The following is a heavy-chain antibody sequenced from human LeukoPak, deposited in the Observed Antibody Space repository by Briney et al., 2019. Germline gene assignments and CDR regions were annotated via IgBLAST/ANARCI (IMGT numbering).Heavy chain of an antibody. V-gene: IGHV4-61*02. D-gene: IGHD4/OR15-4a*01. CDR3: AGATGAFDY. J-gene: IGHJ4*02. CDR1: GGSISRGSYY. CDR2: IYTSGST. Sequence: PSETLSLTCTVSGGSISRGSYYWSWIRQPAGKGLEWIGRIYTSGSTNYNPSLKRRVTISVDTSKNQFSLRLSSVTAANTAVYYCAGATGAFDYWGQGTLVTVSS.